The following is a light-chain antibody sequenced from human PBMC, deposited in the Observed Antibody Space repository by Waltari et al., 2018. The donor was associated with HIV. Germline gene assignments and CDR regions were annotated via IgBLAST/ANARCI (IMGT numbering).Light chain of an antibody. Sequence: IVLTQSPGTVSLSPGERAALSCRASESVSISYLAWYQQRPGLAPRLLVYGASSRAAGIPDRFRGSGSGTDFTLIISRLEPEDFAVYYCQHYGSSVWTFGQGTKVENK. V-gene: IGKV3-20*01. CDR2: GAS. CDR3: QHYGSSVWT. CDR1: ESVSISY. J-gene: IGKJ1*01.